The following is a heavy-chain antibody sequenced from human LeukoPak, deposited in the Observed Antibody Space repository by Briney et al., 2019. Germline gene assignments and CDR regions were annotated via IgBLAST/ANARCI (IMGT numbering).Heavy chain of an antibody. Sequence: ASVKVSCKASGYTFTSYAMNWVRQAPGQGLEWMGWINTNTGNPTYVQGFTGRFVFSLDTSVSTAYLQISSLKAEDTAVYYCARWAKQWLVIAGAFDIWGQGTMVTVSS. D-gene: IGHD6-19*01. J-gene: IGHJ3*02. CDR2: INTNTGNP. CDR3: ARWAKQWLVIAGAFDI. V-gene: IGHV7-4-1*02. CDR1: GYTFTSYA.